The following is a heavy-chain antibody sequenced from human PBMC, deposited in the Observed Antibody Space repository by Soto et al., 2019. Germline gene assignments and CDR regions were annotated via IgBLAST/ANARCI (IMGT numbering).Heavy chain of an antibody. V-gene: IGHV4-59*12. CDR1: GGSISSYY. Sequence: SETLSLTCTVSGGSISSYYWSWIRQPPGKGLEWIGYIYYSGSTNYNPSLKSRVTISVDTSKNQFSLKLSSVTAADTAVYYCTTDLSSGTNYYGSVPQHWGQGTLVTVSS. CDR3: TTDLSSGTNYYGSVPQH. CDR2: IYYSGST. J-gene: IGHJ4*02. D-gene: IGHD3-10*01.